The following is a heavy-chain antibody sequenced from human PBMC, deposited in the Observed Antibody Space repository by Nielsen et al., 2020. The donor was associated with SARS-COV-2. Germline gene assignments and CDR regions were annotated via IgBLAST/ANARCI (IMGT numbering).Heavy chain of an antibody. V-gene: IGHV3-74*03. J-gene: IGHJ4*02. CDR3: VRVRDDGYYYDTGPFDY. D-gene: IGHD3-22*01. CDR1: GFTFRNYG. Sequence: GESLKISCAAPGFTFRNYGMNWVRQAPGKGLAWVAHINSDGSRTTYADSVKGRFTISRDKAENTLYLQMNSLRADDAAVYYCVRVRDDGYYYDTGPFDYWGQGTLVTVSS. CDR2: INSDGSRT.